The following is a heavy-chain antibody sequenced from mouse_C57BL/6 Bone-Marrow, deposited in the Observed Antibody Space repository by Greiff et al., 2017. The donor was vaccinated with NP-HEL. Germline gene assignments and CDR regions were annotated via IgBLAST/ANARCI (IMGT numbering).Heavy chain of an antibody. Sequence: QVQLQQPGAELVKPGASVKLSCTASGYTFTSYWMHWVKQRPGQGLEWIGMIHPTSGSTNYNEKFKGKATLTVDKSSSTAYLQLSSLTSEDSAVYYCARWRAVDYWGQGTTLTVSS. J-gene: IGHJ2*01. CDR3: ARWRAVDY. CDR2: IHPTSGST. CDR1: GYTFTSYW. D-gene: IGHD3-3*01. V-gene: IGHV1-64*01.